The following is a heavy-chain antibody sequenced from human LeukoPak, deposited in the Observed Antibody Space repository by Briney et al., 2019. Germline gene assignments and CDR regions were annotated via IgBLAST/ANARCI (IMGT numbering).Heavy chain of an antibody. J-gene: IGHJ4*01. D-gene: IGHD3-3*01. Sequence: GGSLRLSCAASGFTFSSYSMNWVRQAPGKGLEWVSYISSSSSTIYYADSVKGRFTISRDNAKNSLYLQMNSLRAEDTAVYYCARSVDFGVVIGWEPRPNYFDYWGHGTLVTVSS. CDR2: ISSSSSTI. V-gene: IGHV3-48*04. CDR1: GFTFSSYS. CDR3: ARSVDFGVVIGWEPRPNYFDY.